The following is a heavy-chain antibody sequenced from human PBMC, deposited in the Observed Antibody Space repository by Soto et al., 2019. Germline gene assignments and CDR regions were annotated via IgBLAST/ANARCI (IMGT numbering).Heavy chain of an antibody. CDR2: ISYDGNHK. Sequence: GGSLRLSCAASGFTFSYFAMHWVRQAPGKGLEWVAFISYDGNHKYYADSVKGRSTISRNNPMNTLYLQMNRLRVEDTAVYYCARGSTDSYPGSRIFDFWGRGTLVTAPQ. V-gene: IGHV3-30-3*01. J-gene: IGHJ4*02. CDR1: GFTFSYFA. D-gene: IGHD3-10*01. CDR3: ARGSTDSYPGSRIFDF.